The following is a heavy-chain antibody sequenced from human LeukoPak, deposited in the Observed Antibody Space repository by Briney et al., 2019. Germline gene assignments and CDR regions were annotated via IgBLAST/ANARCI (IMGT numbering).Heavy chain of an antibody. Sequence: GASVKVSCKTSGYTFNSYGVSWVRQAPGQGPEWMGWISAYNGNTNYAKKLQGRLTLTTGTSTSTVYMELRSLRSDDTAIYYCASPRGSRGTYDFWSGYDNYFDPWGQGTLVTVSS. CDR1: GYTFNSYG. D-gene: IGHD3-3*01. CDR2: ISAYNGNT. J-gene: IGHJ5*02. V-gene: IGHV1-18*01. CDR3: ASPRGSRGTYDFWSGYDNYFDP.